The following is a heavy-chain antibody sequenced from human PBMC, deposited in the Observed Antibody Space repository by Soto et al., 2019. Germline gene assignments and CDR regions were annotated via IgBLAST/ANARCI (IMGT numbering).Heavy chain of an antibody. D-gene: IGHD6-19*01. Sequence: GGSLRLSCAASGFTFSSFVMSWVRQAPGKGLEWVSTISGTGGSTYYADSVKGRFTISRDNSKNTLDLQMNSLRDEDTAVYYCTREAGTWHLPLNWFDPWGQGTLVTVSS. J-gene: IGHJ5*02. CDR2: ISGTGGST. CDR3: TREAGTWHLPLNWFDP. CDR1: GFTFSSFV. V-gene: IGHV3-23*01.